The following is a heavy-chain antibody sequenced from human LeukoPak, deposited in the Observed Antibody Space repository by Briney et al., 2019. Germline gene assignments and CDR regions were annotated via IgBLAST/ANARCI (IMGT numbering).Heavy chain of an antibody. CDR1: GFTFSSYW. Sequence: GGSLRLSCAASGFTFSSYWMSWVRQAPGKGLEWVANIKQDGSEKYYVDSVKGRFTISRDNAKNSLYLQMNSLRAEDTAVYYCARSGYYDSSGYPRWFDPWGQGTLVTVSS. V-gene: IGHV3-7*01. CDR3: ARSGYYDSSGYPRWFDP. D-gene: IGHD3-22*01. CDR2: IKQDGSEK. J-gene: IGHJ5*02.